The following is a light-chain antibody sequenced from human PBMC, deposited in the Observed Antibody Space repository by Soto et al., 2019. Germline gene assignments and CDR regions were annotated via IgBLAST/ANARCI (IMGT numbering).Light chain of an antibody. CDR2: EGS. J-gene: IGKJ1*01. CDR1: HSLLHSDGKAY. V-gene: IGKV2D-29*02. CDR3: MQSIDLPWT. Sequence: DFVMTQTPLSLSVTPGQPASIYCKSSHSLLHSDGKAYLSWYLQKPGQSPQLVIFEGSNRFSGVPDRFSGSGSGTEFTLKISREEAEDVGIYYCMQSIDLPWTFGQGTKVEIK.